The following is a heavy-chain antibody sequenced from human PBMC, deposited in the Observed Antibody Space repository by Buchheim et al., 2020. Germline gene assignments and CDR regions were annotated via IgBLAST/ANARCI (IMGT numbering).Heavy chain of an antibody. CDR3: ARGVDTDVTLDY. V-gene: IGHV4-39*01. D-gene: IGHD5-18*01. J-gene: IGHJ4*02. Sequence: QLQLQESGPGLVKPSETLSLTRTVSGGSISGSISSADYYWGWLRQPPGKGLEWIGHIYYSRSTHYNPSLKSRVTIPVDPSHNQFSLELTSVTATDTALYFCARGVDTDVTLDYWGQGAL. CDR2: IYYSRST. CDR1: GGSISGSISSADYY.